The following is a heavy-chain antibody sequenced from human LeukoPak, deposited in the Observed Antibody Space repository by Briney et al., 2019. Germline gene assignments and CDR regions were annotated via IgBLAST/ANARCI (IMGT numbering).Heavy chain of an antibody. D-gene: IGHD2-2*01. Sequence: ASVKVSCKASGYTFTGYYMHWVRQAPGQGLEWMGWINPNGGGTNYAQKFQGRVTMTRDTSISTAYMELSRLRSDGTAVYYCARDYCSSTSCTKGRFDPWGQGTLVTVSS. V-gene: IGHV1-2*02. J-gene: IGHJ5*02. CDR3: ARDYCSSTSCTKGRFDP. CDR1: GYTFTGYY. CDR2: INPNGGGT.